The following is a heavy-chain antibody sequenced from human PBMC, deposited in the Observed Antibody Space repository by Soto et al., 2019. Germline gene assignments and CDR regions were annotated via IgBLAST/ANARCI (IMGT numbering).Heavy chain of an antibody. CDR2: INPNGGVT. V-gene: IGHV1-46*01. CDR1: GFTLTNYY. J-gene: IGHJ5*02. D-gene: IGHD2-21*02. CDR3: GRSLVVTAMDS. Sequence: QVQLLQSGAEVTKPGASVKVSCKASGFTLTNYYFHWVRQAPGQGLEWLGIINPNGGVTTSAQKVRDRFTSTWDTSTTTLYMELSSLRSDDTAVYYCGRSLVVTAMDSWGQGTLVTVSS.